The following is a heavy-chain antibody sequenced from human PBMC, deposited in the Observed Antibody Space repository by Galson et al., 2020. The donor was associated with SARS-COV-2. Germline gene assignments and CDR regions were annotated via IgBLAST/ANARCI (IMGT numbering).Heavy chain of an antibody. CDR1: GFTFSSYG. Sequence: TGGSLRLSCAASGFTFSSYGMHWVRQAPDKGLEWVADISYDGSNKYYAASVKGRFTISRDNSKNTLYLQMNSLRAEDTAVYYCAKDDYVWGSYRYRGFNWFDPWGQGTLVTVSS. CDR2: ISYDGSNK. D-gene: IGHD3-16*02. CDR3: AKDDYVWGSYRYRGFNWFDP. J-gene: IGHJ5*02. V-gene: IGHV3-30*18.